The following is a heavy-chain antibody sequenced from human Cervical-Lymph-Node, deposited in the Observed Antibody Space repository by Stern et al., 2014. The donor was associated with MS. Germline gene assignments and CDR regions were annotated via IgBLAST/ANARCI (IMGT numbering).Heavy chain of an antibody. CDR2: ISTDTGGA. D-gene: IGHD1-26*01. CDR1: GYSFTAYF. J-gene: IGHJ4*02. CDR3: ARDRGSHSDY. Sequence: QVQLVQSGAEVKKPGASVKVSCKASGYSFTAYFIHWVRQAPGQGLEWMGWISTDTGGANYAQRFQGRVTMTRDTSISTPYMELSRLRSDDTAVYYCARDRGSHSDYWGQGPLVTVSS. V-gene: IGHV1-2*02.